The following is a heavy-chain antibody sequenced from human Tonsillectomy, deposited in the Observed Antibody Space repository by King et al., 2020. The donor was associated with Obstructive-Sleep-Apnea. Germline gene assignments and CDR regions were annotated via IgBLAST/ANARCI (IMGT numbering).Heavy chain of an antibody. CDR1: GGSISSGAYY. Sequence: VQLQESGPGLVKPSQTLSLTCTVSGGSISSGAYYWSWLRQHPGKGLEWSGYIYYSRSTYYNPSLKSRVTISVDTSKNKFSLKLSSVTAADTAVYYCARDNGSGSYFPFDHWGQGTLVTVSS. CDR2: IYYSRST. V-gene: IGHV4-31*03. D-gene: IGHD3-10*01. CDR3: ARDNGSGSYFPFDH. J-gene: IGHJ4*02.